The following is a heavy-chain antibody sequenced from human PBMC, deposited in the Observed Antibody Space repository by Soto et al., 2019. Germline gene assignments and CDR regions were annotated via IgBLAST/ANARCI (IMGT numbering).Heavy chain of an antibody. V-gene: IGHV1-46*01. CDR1: GYTFTSYY. CDR3: ASGEYYDFLSCYGWFDP. D-gene: IGHD3-3*01. CDR2: INPSGGSS. Sequence: QVQLVQSGAEVKKPGASVKVSCKASGYTFTSYYMHWVRQAPGQGLEWMGIINPSGGSSSYAQKFQGRFTMTRDTSTGTVHMELGSLRDEDTAVYDCASGEYYDFLSCYGWFDPWGQGTLVTVSS. J-gene: IGHJ5*02.